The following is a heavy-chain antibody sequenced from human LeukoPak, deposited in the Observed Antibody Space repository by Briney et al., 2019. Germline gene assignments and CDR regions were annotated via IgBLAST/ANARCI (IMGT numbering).Heavy chain of an antibody. D-gene: IGHD3-10*01. V-gene: IGHV3-30*02. CDR2: IRYDGNNK. CDR3: AKDGGVRGPDYYYYMDV. Sequence: GGTLSLSCVVSGFTISSYGMHWVRQPPGQGQEWVAFIRYDGNNKKYADSVRGRFTISRDNSKNTLYLQMNSLRAEDTAVYYCAKDGGVRGPDYYYYMDVWGKGTTVTISS. CDR1: GFTISSYG. J-gene: IGHJ6*03.